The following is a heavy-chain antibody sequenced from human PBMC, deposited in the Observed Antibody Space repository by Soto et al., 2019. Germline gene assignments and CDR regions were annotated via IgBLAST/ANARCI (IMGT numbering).Heavy chain of an antibody. V-gene: IGHV1-18*01. CDR3: AGFFVDTAMVTGGAFDI. CDR2: ISAYNGNT. Sequence: QVQLVQSGAEVKKPGASVKVSCKASGYTFTSYGISWVRQAPGQGLEWMGWISAYNGNTNYAQKLQGRVTMTTDTSTSTAYMELRSLRSDDTAVYYCAGFFVDTAMVTGGAFDIWGQGTMVTVSS. CDR1: GYTFTSYG. D-gene: IGHD5-18*01. J-gene: IGHJ3*02.